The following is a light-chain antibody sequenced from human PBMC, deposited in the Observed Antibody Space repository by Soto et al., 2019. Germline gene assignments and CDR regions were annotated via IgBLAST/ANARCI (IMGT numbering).Light chain of an antibody. J-gene: IGKJ4*01. Sequence: EIVMTQSPAALSVSPGERATLSCRTSQSVSNYLAWYQQKPGQAPRLLIYGASNRATGIPARFSGSGSGTDFTLTISSLEPEDSAVYYCHKRSHWHHFFGGGTKMEIK. CDR1: QSVSNY. CDR2: GAS. CDR3: HKRSHWHHF. V-gene: IGKV3D-11*02.